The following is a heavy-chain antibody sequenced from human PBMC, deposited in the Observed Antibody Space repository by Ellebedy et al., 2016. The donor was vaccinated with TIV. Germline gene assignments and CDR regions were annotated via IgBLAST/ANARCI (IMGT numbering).Heavy chain of an antibody. J-gene: IGHJ6*02. Sequence: GESLKISCAASGFTFSSYSMNWVRPAPGKGLVWVSYFSSSSSTIYYADSVKGRFTISRDNAKNSLYLQMNSLRAEDTAVYYCARDDDDILTGRNAMDVWGQGTTVTVSS. D-gene: IGHD3-9*01. CDR2: FSSSSSTI. CDR3: ARDDDDILTGRNAMDV. V-gene: IGHV3-48*01. CDR1: GFTFSSYS.